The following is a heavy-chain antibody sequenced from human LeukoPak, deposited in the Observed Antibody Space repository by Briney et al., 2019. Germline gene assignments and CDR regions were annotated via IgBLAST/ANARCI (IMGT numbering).Heavy chain of an antibody. CDR1: GFTFSSYW. V-gene: IGHV3-7*01. J-gene: IGHJ3*02. Sequence: PGGSLRLSCAASGFTFSSYWTSWVRQAPGKGLEWVANIKQDGSEKYYVDSVKGRFTISRDNAKNSLYLQMNSLRAEDTAVYYCARDVAVAGDDAFDIWGQGTMVTVSS. D-gene: IGHD6-19*01. CDR3: ARDVAVAGDDAFDI. CDR2: IKQDGSEK.